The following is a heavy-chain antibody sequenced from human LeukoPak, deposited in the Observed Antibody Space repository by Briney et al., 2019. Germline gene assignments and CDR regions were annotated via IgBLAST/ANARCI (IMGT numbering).Heavy chain of an antibody. Sequence: GGSLRLSCAASGFIFSNHAMNWVRQAPGKGLEWVSSISGDRTDIYYADSVKGRFTISRDNSKNSLYLQMNSLTAEDTAIYYCARRGYYDSSGYDFWGQGTLVTVSS. V-gene: IGHV3-21*01. CDR3: ARRGYYDSSGYDF. J-gene: IGHJ4*02. CDR1: GFIFSNHA. D-gene: IGHD3-22*01. CDR2: ISGDRTDI.